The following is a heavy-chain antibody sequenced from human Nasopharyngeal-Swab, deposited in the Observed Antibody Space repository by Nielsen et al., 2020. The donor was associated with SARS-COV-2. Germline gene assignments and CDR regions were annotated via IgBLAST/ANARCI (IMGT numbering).Heavy chain of an antibody. CDR2: IDWDDDK. J-gene: IGHJ6*02. V-gene: IGHV2-70*01. CDR3: ARDYASGYYYYGMDV. D-gene: IGHD4-17*01. Sequence: SGPTLVQPTQTLTLTCTFSGFSLSTSGMCVSWIRQPPGKALGWLALIDWDDDKYYSTSLKTRLTISKDTSKNQVVLTMTNMDPVDTATYYCARDYASGYYYYGMDVWGQGTTVTVSS. CDR1: GFSLSTSGMC.